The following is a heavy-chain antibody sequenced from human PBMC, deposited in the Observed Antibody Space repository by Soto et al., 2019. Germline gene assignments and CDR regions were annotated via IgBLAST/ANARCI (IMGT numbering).Heavy chain of an antibody. CDR1: GGSIISGGYY. V-gene: IGHV4-31*03. J-gene: IGHJ6*02. CDR3: VRVRCSGGSCYLLDV. Sequence: SQTIPLPSTVSGGSIISGGYYWSWIRQHPGKGLEWIGYISYSGITYYNPSLKSRVTISVDTSKNQFSLKLSSVTAADTAVYYCVRVRCSGGSCYLLDVWGRGTSVTVS. CDR2: ISYSGIT. D-gene: IGHD2-15*01.